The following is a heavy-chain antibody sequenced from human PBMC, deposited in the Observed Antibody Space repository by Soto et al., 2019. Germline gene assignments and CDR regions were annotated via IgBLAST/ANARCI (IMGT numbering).Heavy chain of an antibody. J-gene: IGHJ4*02. V-gene: IGHV5-10-1*01. CDR3: ARHRIAATGPDC. CDR1: GYIFTNYW. Sequence: PGESLKISCKGSGYIFTNYWITCVRQIPWKGLEWMVRIDASDSYTNYSPSFQGHVTISADKSISTAYLQWSSLKASDTAMYYCARHRIAATGPDCWGKGTMVTVSS. CDR2: IDASDSYT. D-gene: IGHD6-13*01.